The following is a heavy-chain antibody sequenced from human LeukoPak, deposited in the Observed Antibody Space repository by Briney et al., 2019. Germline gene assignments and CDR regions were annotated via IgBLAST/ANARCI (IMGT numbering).Heavy chain of an antibody. Sequence: PSETLSLTCTVSAGSVSTNSYYWGWIRHPPGKGLEWLGSVSYIGNTYYSPSLKSRVTLSVDTSKNQFSLRLTSVTAADTATYYCARVRIIVGAADAFDIWGQGTLVAVSS. CDR3: ARVRIIVGAADAFDI. J-gene: IGHJ3*02. V-gene: IGHV4-39*01. D-gene: IGHD1-26*01. CDR1: AGSVSTNSYY. CDR2: VSYIGNT.